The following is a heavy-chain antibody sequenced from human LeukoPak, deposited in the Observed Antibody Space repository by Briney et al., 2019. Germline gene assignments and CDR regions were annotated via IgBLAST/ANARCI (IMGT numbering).Heavy chain of an antibody. CDR1: GDPFSRGSYY. CDR2: VYHTGST. CDR3: ARGFASGWYSRYDP. J-gene: IGHJ5*02. V-gene: IGHV4-61*01. Sequence: PSETLSLTCTVSGDPFSRGSYYWSWIRQPPGKELEWIGYVYHTGSTNYNPSLKSRVTISVDTSKNEFSLKMASVTAADTAVYYRARGFASGWYSRYDPWGQGTLVTVSS. D-gene: IGHD6-13*01.